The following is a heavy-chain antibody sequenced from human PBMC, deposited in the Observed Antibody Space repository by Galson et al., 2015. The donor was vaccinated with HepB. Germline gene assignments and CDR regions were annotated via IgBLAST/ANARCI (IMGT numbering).Heavy chain of an antibody. CDR1: GFTFSSYS. CDR2: MSRSSSYI. D-gene: IGHD6-13*01. Sequence: SLRLSCAASGFTFSSYSMNWVRQAPGKGLEWVSSMSRSSSYIYYADSVKGRFTISRDNAKNSLYLQMNSLRAEDTAVYYCARVMTDSSSCSRCMDAFDIWGQGTMVTVSS. J-gene: IGHJ3*02. V-gene: IGHV3-21*01. CDR3: ARVMTDSSSCSRCMDAFDI.